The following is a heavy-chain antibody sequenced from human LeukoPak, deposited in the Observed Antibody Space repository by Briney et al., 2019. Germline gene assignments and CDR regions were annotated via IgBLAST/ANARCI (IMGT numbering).Heavy chain of an antibody. D-gene: IGHD6-13*01. CDR3: ASSSWYYIHEVV. CDR2: IYYSGST. Sequence: PGGSLRLSYAASGFTFSDYYMSWIRQAPGKGLEWIGSIYYSGSTYYNPSLKSRVTISVDTSKNQFSLKLRYVTAADTAVYYCASSSWYYIHEVVWGKGTTVTISS. V-gene: IGHV4-59*05. J-gene: IGHJ6*04. CDR1: GFTFSDYY.